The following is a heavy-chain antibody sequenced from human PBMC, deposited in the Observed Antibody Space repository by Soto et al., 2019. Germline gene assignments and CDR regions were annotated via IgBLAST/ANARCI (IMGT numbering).Heavy chain of an antibody. J-gene: IGHJ6*02. CDR3: ARSYGGPGYYYGMDV. Sequence: SETLSLTCTVSGGSISSSSYHWGWIRQPPGKGLEWIGYIYYSGSTNYNPSLKSRVTISVDTSKNQFSLNLSSVTAADTAVYYCARSYGGPGYYYGMDVWGQGTTVTVSS. CDR1: GGSISSSSYH. CDR2: IYYSGST. D-gene: IGHD4-17*01. V-gene: IGHV4-61*05.